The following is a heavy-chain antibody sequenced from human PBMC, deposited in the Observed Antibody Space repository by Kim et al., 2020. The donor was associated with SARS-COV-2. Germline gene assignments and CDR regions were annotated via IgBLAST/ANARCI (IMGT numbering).Heavy chain of an antibody. D-gene: IGHD3-10*01. Sequence: SETLSLTCSVSGASISRYYWSWIRQPPGKGLEWIGYIYYSGTTNYNPSLKSRITISVDTSKNQVFLILTSLTAADTAVYYCSRDGQEPYGYYGMDVWGQGTTVTVSS. J-gene: IGHJ6*02. CDR2: IYYSGTT. CDR3: SRDGQEPYGYYGMDV. CDR1: GASISRYY. V-gene: IGHV4-59*01.